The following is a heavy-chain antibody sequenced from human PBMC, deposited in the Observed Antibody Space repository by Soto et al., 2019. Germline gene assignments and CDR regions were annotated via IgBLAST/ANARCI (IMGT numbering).Heavy chain of an antibody. V-gene: IGHV3-74*01. Sequence: PGGSLRLSCAASGFTFSSYWMHWVRQAPGKGLVWVSRINSDGSSTSYADSVKGRFTISRDNAKNTLYLQMNSLRAEDTAVYYCARSGYAYYYGMDVWGQGTTVTVSS. J-gene: IGHJ6*02. CDR3: ARSGYAYYYGMDV. D-gene: IGHD2-15*01. CDR1: GFTFSSYW. CDR2: INSDGSST.